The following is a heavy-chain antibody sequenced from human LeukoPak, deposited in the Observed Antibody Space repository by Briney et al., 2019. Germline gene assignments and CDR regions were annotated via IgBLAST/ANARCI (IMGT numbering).Heavy chain of an antibody. CDR2: INPNSGGT. CDR3: AEGCISIFWGGTRGGGY. J-gene: IGHJ4*01. CDR1: GYTFTGYY. Sequence: ASVKVSCKASGYTFTGYYMHWVRQAPGQGLKWMGWINPNSGGTNYAQKFQGRVTMTRDTSISTAYMELSRLRSDDTAVYYCAEGCISIFWGGTRGGGYWGQGTLVT. V-gene: IGHV1-2*02. D-gene: IGHD3-3*01.